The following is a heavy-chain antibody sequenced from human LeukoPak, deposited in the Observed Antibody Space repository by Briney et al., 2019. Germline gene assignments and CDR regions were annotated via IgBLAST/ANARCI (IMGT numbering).Heavy chain of an antibody. V-gene: IGHV4-30-4*01. Sequence: PSQTLPLTCTVSGGSISSGDYYWSWIRQPPGKGLEWIGFIYYSGSTYYNPSLKSRVTISVDTSKNQFSLKLSSVTAADTAVYYCASIPHEYYFDYWGQGTLVTVSS. CDR2: IYYSGST. CDR1: GGSISSGDYY. CDR3: ASIPHEYYFDY. J-gene: IGHJ4*02.